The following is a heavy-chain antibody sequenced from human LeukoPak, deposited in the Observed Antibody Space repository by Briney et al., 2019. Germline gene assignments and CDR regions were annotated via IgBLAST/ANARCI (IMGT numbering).Heavy chain of an antibody. V-gene: IGHV4-30-4*01. D-gene: IGHD3-10*01. J-gene: IGHJ4*02. CDR2: IYYSGST. CDR3: ARAYGSGSYYSEFDY. CDR1: GGSIISVDDY. Sequence: SESLSLTCTVSGGSIISVDDYWGWLRQPPGKGLEWFGKIYYSGSTYYNPSLKSRVTISVDTSKNQFSLKLSSVTAADTAVYYCARAYGSGSYYSEFDYWGQGTLVTVSS.